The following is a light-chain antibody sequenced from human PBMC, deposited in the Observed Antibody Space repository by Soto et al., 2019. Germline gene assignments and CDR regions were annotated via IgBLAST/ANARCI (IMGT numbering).Light chain of an antibody. CDR3: QQTFSPPYT. Sequence: DIVLTQSPGTLSLSPGESVTLSCRASHSVSSSHLAWYQQKPGQAPRLFIYGASRRASGIPDRFSGSGSGTDFTLTISSLQPEDVATYYCQQTFSPPYTFGQGTKLEIK. V-gene: IGKV3-20*01. J-gene: IGKJ2*01. CDR1: HSVSSSH. CDR2: GAS.